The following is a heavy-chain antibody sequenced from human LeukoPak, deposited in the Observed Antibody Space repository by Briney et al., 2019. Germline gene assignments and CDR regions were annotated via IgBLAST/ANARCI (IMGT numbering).Heavy chain of an antibody. D-gene: IGHD3-3*01. CDR2: IYHSGST. V-gene: IGHV4-38-2*02. Sequence: SETLSLTCTVSGYSISSGYYWGWIRQPPGKGLEWIGSIYHSGSTYYNPSLKSRVTISVDTSKNQFSLKLSSVTAADTAVYYCARDGRITIFGVVIREFDYWGQGTLVTVSS. CDR1: GYSISSGYY. J-gene: IGHJ4*02. CDR3: ARDGRITIFGVVIREFDY.